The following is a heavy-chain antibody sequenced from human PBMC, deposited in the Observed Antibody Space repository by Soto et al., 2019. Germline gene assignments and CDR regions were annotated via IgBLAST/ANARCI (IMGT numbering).Heavy chain of an antibody. CDR2: IIPILGIA. J-gene: IGHJ4*02. CDR1: GGTFSSYT. Sequence: QVQLVQSGAEVKQPGSSVKVSCKASGGTFSSYTISWVRQAPGQGLEWMGRIIPILGIANYAQKFQGRVTITADKSTSTAYMELSSLRSEDTAVYYCARAGDTAMVTGYFDYWGQGTLVTVSS. V-gene: IGHV1-69*02. D-gene: IGHD5-18*01. CDR3: ARAGDTAMVTGYFDY.